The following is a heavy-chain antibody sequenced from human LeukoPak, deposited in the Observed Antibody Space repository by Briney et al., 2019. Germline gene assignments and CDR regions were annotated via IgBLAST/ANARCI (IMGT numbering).Heavy chain of an antibody. J-gene: IGHJ4*02. CDR3: ARAGGYCGRISCPYYFDY. V-gene: IGHV1-18*01. D-gene: IGHD2-15*01. CDR2: ISAYNGNT. Sequence: ASVKVSCKASGYTFTSYGISWVRQAPGQGLEWMGWISAYNGNTNYAQKLQGRVTMTTDTSTSTAYMELSSLRSEDTAVYYCARAGGYCGRISCPYYFDYWGQGSLVAVSS. CDR1: GYTFTSYG.